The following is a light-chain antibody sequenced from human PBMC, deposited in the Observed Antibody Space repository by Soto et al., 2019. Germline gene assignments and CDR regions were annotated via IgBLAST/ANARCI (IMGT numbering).Light chain of an antibody. CDR1: RSIAGN. Sequence: VVMTQSPGTLSASPGERATLSCRASRSIAGNVAWYQQKPGQAPRLLIFLTSTRAIGVPDRFSGSGSGTEFTLTISSLQSEDFAVYYCQQYDDWPPITFGQGTRLEVK. CDR3: QQYDDWPPIT. V-gene: IGKV3D-15*01. CDR2: LTS. J-gene: IGKJ5*01.